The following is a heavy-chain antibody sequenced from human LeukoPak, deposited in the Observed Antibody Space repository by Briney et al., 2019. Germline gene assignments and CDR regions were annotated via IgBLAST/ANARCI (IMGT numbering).Heavy chain of an antibody. CDR3: ARVVGGNYYGSETDDY. Sequence: ASVKVSCKASGYTFTGFYMHWVRQAPGRGLEWMGWINPNSGGTNYAQKLQGRVTMTRDTSISTAYMELSSLRSDDTAVYYCARVVGGNYYGSETDDYWGQGTLVTVSS. D-gene: IGHD3-10*01. J-gene: IGHJ4*02. CDR1: GYTFTGFY. V-gene: IGHV1-2*02. CDR2: INPNSGGT.